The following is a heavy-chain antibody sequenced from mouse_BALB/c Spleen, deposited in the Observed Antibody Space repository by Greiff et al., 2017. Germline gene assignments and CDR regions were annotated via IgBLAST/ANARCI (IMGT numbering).Heavy chain of an antibody. Sequence: QVQLKESGAELVRPGTSVKVSCKASGYAFTNYLIEWVKQRPGQGLEWIGVINPGSGGTNYNEKFKGKATLTADKSSSTAYMQLSSLTSDDSAVYFCARDITGTFDYWGQGTTLTVSS. CDR1: GYAFTNYL. CDR3: ARDITGTFDY. V-gene: IGHV1-54*01. J-gene: IGHJ2*01. D-gene: IGHD4-1*01. CDR2: INPGSGGT.